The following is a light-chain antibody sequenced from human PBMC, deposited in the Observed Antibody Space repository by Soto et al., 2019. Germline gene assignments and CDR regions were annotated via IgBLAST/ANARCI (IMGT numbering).Light chain of an antibody. J-gene: IGKJ4*01. Sequence: EIVLTQSPAALSVSPGERVTLSCRASQGIGSTLAWYQQKPGQTPRLLIYDSSTRAIGIPTRFSGSRSGTEFTLTSNGLQSEYFAVYYCQRYNNWPLTFGGGTKVEIK. V-gene: IGKV3-15*01. CDR2: DSS. CDR3: QRYNNWPLT. CDR1: QGIGST.